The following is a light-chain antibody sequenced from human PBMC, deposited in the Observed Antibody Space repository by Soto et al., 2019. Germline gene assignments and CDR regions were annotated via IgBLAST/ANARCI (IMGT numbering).Light chain of an antibody. Sequence: QSALTQPASVSGSPGQSITISCSGTSSDVGAYNYVSWYQQHPGKAPKLMNYDVSNRPSGISDRFSASKSGNMASLTISGLRAEDEADYYCCSYTITRSYVFGTGTKLTVL. J-gene: IGLJ1*01. CDR2: DVS. CDR3: CSYTITRSYV. CDR1: SSDVGAYNY. V-gene: IGLV2-14*01.